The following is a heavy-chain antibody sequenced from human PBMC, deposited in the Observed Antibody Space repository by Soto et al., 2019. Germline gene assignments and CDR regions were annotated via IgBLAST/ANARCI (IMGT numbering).Heavy chain of an antibody. J-gene: IGHJ3*02. CDR1: GFTFSSYS. V-gene: IGHV3-21*01. CDR2: ISSSSSYI. D-gene: IGHD3-10*01. CDR3: ARELRHYYGSGSYAFDI. Sequence: GGSLRLSCAASGFTFSSYSMNWVRQAPGKGLEWVSSISSSSSYIYYADSVKGRFTISRDNAKNSLYLQMNSLRAEDTAVYYCARELRHYYGSGSYAFDIWGQGTMVTVSS.